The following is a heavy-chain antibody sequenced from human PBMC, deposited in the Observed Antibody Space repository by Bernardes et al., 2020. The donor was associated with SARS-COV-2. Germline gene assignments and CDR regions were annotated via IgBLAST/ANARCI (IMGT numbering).Heavy chain of an antibody. CDR3: TRSPVGTSPSDY. J-gene: IGHJ4*02. CDR2: SRNKASGYNT. V-gene: IGHV3-72*01. CDR1: GFTFSDHH. Sequence: GGSLRLSCVVSGFTFSDHHMDWVRQAPGKGLEWIARSRNKASGYNTEYAVSVKGRFTMSRDDSENSLYLQMNSLKTEDTALYYCTRSPVGTSPSDYWSQGTLVTVSS. D-gene: IGHD1-26*01.